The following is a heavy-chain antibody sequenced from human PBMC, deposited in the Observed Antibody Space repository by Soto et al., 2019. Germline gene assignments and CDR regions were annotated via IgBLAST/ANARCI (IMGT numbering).Heavy chain of an antibody. Sequence: GGSLRLSCAASGFTFRTYWMHWVRQAPGKGLVWVSRVSGDGSSTGFADSVKGRFTISRDNAKNTLYLQMNSLRADDTAVYYCARGDFTMVQALSYYYMDVWGKGTTVTVSS. D-gene: IGHD3-10*01. CDR2: VSGDGSST. J-gene: IGHJ6*03. CDR1: GFTFRTYW. V-gene: IGHV3-74*01. CDR3: ARGDFTMVQALSYYYMDV.